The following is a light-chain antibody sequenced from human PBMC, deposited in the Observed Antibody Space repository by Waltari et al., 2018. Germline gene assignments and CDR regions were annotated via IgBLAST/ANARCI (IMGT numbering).Light chain of an antibody. CDR3: LLSYSGARV. CDR2: DTS. J-gene: IGLJ2*01. CDR1: TAAVPSGHY. Sequence: QAVVTQEPSLTVSPGGTVTLPSGPTTAAVPSGHYPSWFQQKSGQAPRTLISDTSNKHSWTPARFSGSLLGGKAALTLSGAQPEDEADYYCLLSYSGARVFGGGTKLTVL. V-gene: IGLV7-46*01.